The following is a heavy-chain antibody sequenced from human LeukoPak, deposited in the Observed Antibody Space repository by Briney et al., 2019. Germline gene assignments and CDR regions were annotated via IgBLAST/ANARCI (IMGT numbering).Heavy chain of an antibody. V-gene: IGHV3-23*01. CDR1: GFTFSSYA. D-gene: IGHD3-10*01. J-gene: IGHJ6*02. Sequence: PGGSLRLSCAASGFTFSSYAMSWVRQAPGKGLEWVSAISGSGGSTYYADSVKGRFTISRDNSKNTLYLQMNGLRAEDTAVYYCAKDGVFGFGELLAHYYYGMDVWGQGTTVTVSS. CDR3: AKDGVFGFGELLAHYYYGMDV. CDR2: ISGSGGST.